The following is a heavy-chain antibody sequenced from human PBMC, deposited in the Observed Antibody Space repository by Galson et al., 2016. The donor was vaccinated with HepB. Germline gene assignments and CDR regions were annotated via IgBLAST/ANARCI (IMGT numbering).Heavy chain of an antibody. CDR3: AGDKNERGYSYGHFDY. V-gene: IGHV4-31*03. CDR2: IHYSGST. Sequence: TLSLTCTVSGGSISSGGYYWSWIRQHPGKGLEWIGYIHYSGSTYYNPSLESRVSISVETSKNQFSLTLSSVTAADTAVYYCAGDKNERGYSYGHFDYWGQGALVTVSS. D-gene: IGHD5-18*01. J-gene: IGHJ4*02. CDR1: GGSISSGGYY.